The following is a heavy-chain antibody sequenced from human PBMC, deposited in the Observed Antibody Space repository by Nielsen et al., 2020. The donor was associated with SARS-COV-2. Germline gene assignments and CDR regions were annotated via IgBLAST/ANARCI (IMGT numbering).Heavy chain of an antibody. D-gene: IGHD6-19*01. V-gene: IGHV3-30*04. CDR2: ISYDGSNK. Sequence: GGSLRLSCAASGFTFSSYAMHWVRQAPGKGLEWVAVISYDGSNKYYADSVKGRFTISRDNSKNTLYLQMNSLRAEDTAVYYCAREGQWLVPIPQHFDYWGQGTLVTVSS. J-gene: IGHJ4*02. CDR3: AREGQWLVPIPQHFDY. CDR1: GFTFSSYA.